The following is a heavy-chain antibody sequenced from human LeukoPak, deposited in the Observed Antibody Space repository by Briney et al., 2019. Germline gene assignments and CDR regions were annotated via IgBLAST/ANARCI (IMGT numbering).Heavy chain of an antibody. Sequence: ASVKVSCKASGYTFTGYYMHWVRQAPGQGLEWMGWINPNSGGTNYAQKFQGRVTMTRDTTISTAYMELSRLRSEDTAVYYCATPSIRVGATLFDYWGQGTLVTVSS. J-gene: IGHJ4*02. CDR1: GYTFTGYY. CDR3: ATPSIRVGATLFDY. D-gene: IGHD1-26*01. V-gene: IGHV1-2*02. CDR2: INPNSGGT.